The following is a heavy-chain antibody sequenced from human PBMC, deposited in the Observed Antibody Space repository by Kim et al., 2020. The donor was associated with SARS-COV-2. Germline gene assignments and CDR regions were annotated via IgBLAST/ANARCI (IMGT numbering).Heavy chain of an antibody. J-gene: IGHJ3*02. V-gene: IGHV4-34*01. Sequence: SETLSLTCAVYGGSFSGYYWSWIRQPPGKGLEWIGEINHSGSTNYNPSLKSRVTISVDTSKNQFSLKLSSVTAADTAVYYCARGGYCSGGSCYRDAFDIWGQGTMVTVSS. CDR1: GGSFSGYY. CDR2: INHSGST. D-gene: IGHD2-15*01. CDR3: ARGGYCSGGSCYRDAFDI.